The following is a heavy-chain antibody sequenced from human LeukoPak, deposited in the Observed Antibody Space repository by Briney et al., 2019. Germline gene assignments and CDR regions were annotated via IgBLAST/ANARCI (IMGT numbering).Heavy chain of an antibody. D-gene: IGHD6-6*01. CDR1: GSTSNSYS. Sequence: PGGSLRLSCVASGSTSNSYSITWVRQDPGKGLGWILCITSGSSNVYYANSVKGRFTFSRDNAKNSLFLQLNNLRVEDTAVYYCARALTYTSSYPLGYWGQGTLVTVSS. CDR3: ARALTYTSSYPLGY. CDR2: ITSGSSNV. V-gene: IGHV3-21*01. J-gene: IGHJ4*02.